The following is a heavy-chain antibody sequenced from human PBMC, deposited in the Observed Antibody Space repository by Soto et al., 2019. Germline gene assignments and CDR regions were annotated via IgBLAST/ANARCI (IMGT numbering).Heavy chain of an antibody. CDR2: ISSSTSII. V-gene: IGHV3-48*01. D-gene: IGHD2-21*01. CDR1: GFTFSSYS. J-gene: IGHJ6*02. Sequence: GGSLRLSCAASGFTFSSYSMNWVRQAPGKGLEWVSYISSSTSIIYYADAVKGRFTISRDTSKNTVYLQMNSLRAEDTAVYYCAKNRASSSYSGLDVWGQGTTVTVSS. CDR3: AKNRASSSYSGLDV.